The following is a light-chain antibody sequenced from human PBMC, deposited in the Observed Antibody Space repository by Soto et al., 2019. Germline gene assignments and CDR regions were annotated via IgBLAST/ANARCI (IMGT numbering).Light chain of an antibody. CDR1: QSISSN. J-gene: IGKJ1*01. V-gene: IGKV1-5*01. CDR2: DGS. Sequence: DIQMTQSPSTLSASVGDRVTITCRASQSISSNLNWYQQKPGKPPKLLIYDGSSLESRVPSRFRGRGSGTEFTLTISRLQPDDFAIYYCQQYNSYSWRFGQGTQVDIK. CDR3: QQYNSYSWR.